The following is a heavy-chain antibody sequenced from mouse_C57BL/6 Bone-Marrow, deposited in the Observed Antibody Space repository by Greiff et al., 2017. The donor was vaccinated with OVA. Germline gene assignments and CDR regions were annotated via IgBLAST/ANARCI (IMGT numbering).Heavy chain of an antibody. CDR1: GYTFTDYY. CDR3: ADSWFAY. Sequence: EVQLHQSGPELVKPGASVKISCKASGYTFTDYYMNWVKQSHGKSLEWIGDINPNNGGTSYNQKFKGKATLTVDKSSSTAYMELRSLTSEDSAVYYCADSWFAYWGQGTLVTVSA. V-gene: IGHV1-26*01. CDR2: INPNNGGT. J-gene: IGHJ3*01.